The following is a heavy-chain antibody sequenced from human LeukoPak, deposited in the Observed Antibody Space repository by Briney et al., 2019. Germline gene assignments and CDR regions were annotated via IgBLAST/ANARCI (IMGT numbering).Heavy chain of an antibody. Sequence: GGSLRLSCAASGFTFSNYGMHWVRQAPGKGLEWVAFIRYDGTNKHFADSVKGRFTISRDNAKNSLYLQMNSLRAEDTAVYYCARGGSSSDYWGQGTLVTVSS. J-gene: IGHJ4*02. V-gene: IGHV3-30*02. D-gene: IGHD3-16*01. CDR3: ARGGSSSDY. CDR1: GFTFSNYG. CDR2: IRYDGTNK.